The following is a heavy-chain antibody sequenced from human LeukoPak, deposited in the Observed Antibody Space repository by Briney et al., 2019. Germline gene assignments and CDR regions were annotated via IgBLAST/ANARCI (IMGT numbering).Heavy chain of an antibody. CDR3: AGRGYAMVY. D-gene: IGHD5-12*01. CDR2: IHHSGTT. CDR1: GGSISGTDYY. V-gene: IGHV4-30-4*01. J-gene: IGHJ4*02. Sequence: PSQTLSLTCSVSGGSISGTDYYWSWIRQPPGKGLEWIGYIHHSGTTSYNPSLKSRITISVDPSMNQFCLKLTSMTAADTAVYYCAGRGYAMVYWGQGTLVTVSS.